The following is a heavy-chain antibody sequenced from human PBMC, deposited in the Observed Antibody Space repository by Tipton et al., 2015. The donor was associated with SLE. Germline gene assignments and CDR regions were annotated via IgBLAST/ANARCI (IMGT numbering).Heavy chain of an antibody. Sequence: QLVQSGAEVKKPGASVKVSCKASGYTFTSYGISWVRQAPGQGLEWMGWISAYNGNTNYAQKLQGRVTMTTDTSKNQFSLKLSSVTAADTAVYYCARGAITPIPFDPWGQGTLVTVSS. V-gene: IGHV1-18*01. D-gene: IGHD2-15*01. CDR1: GYTFTSYG. CDR2: ISAYNGNT. J-gene: IGHJ5*02. CDR3: ARGAITPIPFDP.